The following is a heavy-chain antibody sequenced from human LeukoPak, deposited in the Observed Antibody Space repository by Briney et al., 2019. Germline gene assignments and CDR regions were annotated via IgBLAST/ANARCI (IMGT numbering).Heavy chain of an antibody. CDR2: IKQDGSEK. CDR1: GFTFSSYW. Sequence: PGGSLRLSCAASGFTFSSYWMSWVRQAPGKGLEWVANIKQDGSEKYYVDSVKGRFTISRDNAKNSLYLQMNSLRAEDTAVYYCAKGWCSGGSCYYFDYWGQGTLVTVSS. CDR3: AKGWCSGGSCYYFDY. J-gene: IGHJ4*02. D-gene: IGHD2-15*01. V-gene: IGHV3-7*01.